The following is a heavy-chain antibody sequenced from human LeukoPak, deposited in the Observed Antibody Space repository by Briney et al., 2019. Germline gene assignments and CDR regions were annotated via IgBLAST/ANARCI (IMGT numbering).Heavy chain of an antibody. CDR1: GFPFSSSA. CDR2: IRSKANSYAT. CDR3: TRREGYCSSTSCPAFDY. D-gene: IGHD2-2*01. J-gene: IGHJ4*02. V-gene: IGHV3-73*01. Sequence: PGGSLRLSCAASGFPFSSSAMPWVRQASGKGLEWVGRIRSKANSYATAYAASVKGRFTISRDDSKNTAYLQMNSLKTEDTAVYYCTRREGYCSSTSCPAFDYWGQGTLVTVSS.